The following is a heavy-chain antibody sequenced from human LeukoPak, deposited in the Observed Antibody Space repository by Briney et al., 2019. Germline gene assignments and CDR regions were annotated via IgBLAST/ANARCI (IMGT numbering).Heavy chain of an antibody. D-gene: IGHD2-2*01. CDR3: AGTYCSSTSCYERRTDWFDP. J-gene: IGHJ5*02. CDR2: IYYSGST. V-gene: IGHV4-39*01. CDR1: GGSVSSSNYY. Sequence: SETLSLTCTVSGGSVSSSNYYWGWIRQPPGKGLEWIGSIYYSGSTYYNPSLKSRVTISVDTSKNQFSLKLSSVTAADTAVHYCAGTYCSSTSCYERRTDWFDPWGQGTLVTVSS.